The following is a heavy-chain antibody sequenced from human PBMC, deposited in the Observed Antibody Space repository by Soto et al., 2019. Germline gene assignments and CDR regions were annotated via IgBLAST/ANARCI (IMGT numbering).Heavy chain of an antibody. CDR3: ARAHPPSGWYWIDAFDI. D-gene: IGHD6-19*01. Sequence: GASVKVSCKASGYTFTSYGISWVRQAPGQGLEWMGWISAYNGNTNYAQKLQGRVTMTTDTSTSTAYMELRSLRSDDTAVYYCARAHPPSGWYWIDAFDIWGQGKMVTVSS. CDR1: GYTFTSYG. J-gene: IGHJ3*02. V-gene: IGHV1-18*01. CDR2: ISAYNGNT.